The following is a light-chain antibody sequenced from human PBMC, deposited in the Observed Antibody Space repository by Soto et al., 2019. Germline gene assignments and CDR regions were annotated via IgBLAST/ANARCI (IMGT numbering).Light chain of an antibody. CDR2: DAS. V-gene: IGKV3-11*01. CDR1: QSVSSY. J-gene: IGKJ4*01. Sequence: EIVLTQSPATLSLSPGERATLSCRASQSVSSYLAWYQQKPGQAPRLLIYDASNRATGIPARFSGSASGTDFTLTISSPEPEDFAVYYCQQRSNWPRLTFGGGTKVDI. CDR3: QQRSNWPRLT.